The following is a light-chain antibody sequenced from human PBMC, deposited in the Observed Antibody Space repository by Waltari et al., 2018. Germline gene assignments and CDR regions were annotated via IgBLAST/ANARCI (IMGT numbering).Light chain of an antibody. Sequence: EIVLTQSPGTLSLSPGERATLSCKASQSVSRNYLAWYQQKPGLAPRLLIFDASSRATGIPDRFSGSGSGTNFTLTISRLEPEDFALYYCRQYGSFPRTFGHGTKVEIK. CDR2: DAS. CDR1: QSVSRNY. CDR3: RQYGSFPRT. V-gene: IGKV3-20*01. J-gene: IGKJ1*01.